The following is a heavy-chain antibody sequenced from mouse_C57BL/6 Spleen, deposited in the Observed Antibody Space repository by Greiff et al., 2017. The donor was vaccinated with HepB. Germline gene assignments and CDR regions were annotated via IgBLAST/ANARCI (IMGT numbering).Heavy chain of an antibody. D-gene: IGHD4-1*01. CDR2: INPSSGYT. CDR3: ARLAGTSERVFDY. Sequence: VQLQQSGAELAKPGASVKLSCKASGYTFTSYWMHWVKQRPGQGLDWIGYINPSSGYTKYNQKFKDKATLTPDTSSSTAYMQLSSLTYEDAAVYYCARLAGTSERVFDYWGQGTTLTVSS. CDR1: GYTFTSYW. J-gene: IGHJ2*01. V-gene: IGHV1-7*01.